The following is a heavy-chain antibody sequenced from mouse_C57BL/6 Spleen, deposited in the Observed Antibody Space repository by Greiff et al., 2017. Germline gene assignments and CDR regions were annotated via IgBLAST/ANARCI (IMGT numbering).Heavy chain of an antibody. CDR3: ARGRYDYDTFDD. V-gene: IGHV1-22*01. J-gene: IGHJ2*01. D-gene: IGHD2-4*01. Sequence: EVQLQQSGPELVKPGASVKMSCEASGYTFTDYNMHWVKQSHGKSLEWIGYINPNNGGTSYNQKFKGKATLTVNKSSSTAYMELRSLTSEDSAVYYCARGRYDYDTFDDWGQGTTLTVSS. CDR2: INPNNGGT. CDR1: GYTFTDYN.